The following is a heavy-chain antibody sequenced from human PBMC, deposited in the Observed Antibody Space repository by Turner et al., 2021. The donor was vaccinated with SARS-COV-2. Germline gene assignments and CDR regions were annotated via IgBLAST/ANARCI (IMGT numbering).Heavy chain of an antibody. CDR2: INTSSGGT. V-gene: IGHV1-2*02. Sequence: QVQLVQSGAEVKKPGASVKVSCKASGYTFTGYYMHWVRQAPGQGLEWMGWINTSSGGTNYAQKFQVSVTMTWDTSISTAYMELSRLRSDDTAVYYCARSRYTYGSYYYYGMDVWGQGTTVTVSS. CDR1: GYTFTGYY. CDR3: ARSRYTYGSYYYYGMDV. J-gene: IGHJ6*02. D-gene: IGHD5-18*01.